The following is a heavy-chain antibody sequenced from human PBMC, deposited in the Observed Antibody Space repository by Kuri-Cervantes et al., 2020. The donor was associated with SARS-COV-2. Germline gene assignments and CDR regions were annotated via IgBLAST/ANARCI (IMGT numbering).Heavy chain of an antibody. J-gene: IGHJ4*02. Sequence: SETLSLTCTVSGYSISSGGYSWSWIRQPPGKGLEWLGYMYYTGSTNYNPFLKSRVTISVDTSKNQFSLKLSSVTAADTAVYYCARDPPGYCSGGSCGGQFGYWGQGTLVTVSS. CDR1: GYSISSGGYS. D-gene: IGHD2-15*01. V-gene: IGHV4-61*08. CDR2: MYYTGST. CDR3: ARDPPGYCSGGSCGGQFGY.